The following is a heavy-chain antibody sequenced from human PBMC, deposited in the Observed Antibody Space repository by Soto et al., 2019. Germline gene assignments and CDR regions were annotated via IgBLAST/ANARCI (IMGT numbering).Heavy chain of an antibody. Sequence: ASVKVSCKASGFTFSNYGLNWVRQARGQGLEWMGWVSANNGHTNYAQNLQGRVSMTTDTSTSTAYMELRGLTFDDTAVYYCARDIESVTAKHFFYYYAMGVWGQGTTVTVSS. D-gene: IGHD2-8*01. J-gene: IGHJ6*02. CDR3: ARDIESVTAKHFFYYYAMGV. CDR2: VSANNGHT. CDR1: GFTFSNYG. V-gene: IGHV1-18*01.